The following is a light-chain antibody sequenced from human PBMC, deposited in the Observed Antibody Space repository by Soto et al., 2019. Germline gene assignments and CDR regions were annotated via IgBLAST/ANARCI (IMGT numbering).Light chain of an antibody. CDR1: QTISSW. CDR2: KAS. J-gene: IGKJ1*01. V-gene: IGKV1-5*03. CDR3: QHDNNYSQA. Sequence: DIQMTQSPSILSGSVGDRVTITCRASQTISSWLAWYQQKPGKAPKLLIYKASTLKSGVPSRFSGSGSGTEFTLTISRQQPDDFASYYRQHDNNYSQAFGQGTKVDIK.